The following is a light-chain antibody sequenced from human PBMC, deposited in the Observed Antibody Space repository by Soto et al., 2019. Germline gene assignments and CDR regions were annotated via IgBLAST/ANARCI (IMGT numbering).Light chain of an antibody. CDR1: SSDVGGYDY. Sequence: QSALTQPASVSGSPGQSITISCTGSSSDVGGYDYVSWYQQHPGKAPKLMIYDVSNRPSGVSNRFSGSKSANTASLTISGLQAEDEADYYCSSYSSSSTLFGVGTKLTVL. V-gene: IGLV2-14*01. CDR2: DVS. J-gene: IGLJ2*01. CDR3: SSYSSSSTL.